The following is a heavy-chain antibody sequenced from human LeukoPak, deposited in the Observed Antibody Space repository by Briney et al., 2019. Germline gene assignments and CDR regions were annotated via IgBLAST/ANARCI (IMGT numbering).Heavy chain of an antibody. CDR1: GFTFSGSA. Sequence: GGSLRLSCAASGFTFSGSAMHWVRQASGKGLEWVGRIRSKANSYATAYAASVKGRFTISRDDSKNTAYLQMNSLKTEDTAVYYCTRLEGGYRLFDYWGQGTLVTVSS. CDR3: TRLEGGYRLFDY. CDR2: IRSKANSYAT. J-gene: IGHJ4*02. D-gene: IGHD6-25*01. V-gene: IGHV3-73*01.